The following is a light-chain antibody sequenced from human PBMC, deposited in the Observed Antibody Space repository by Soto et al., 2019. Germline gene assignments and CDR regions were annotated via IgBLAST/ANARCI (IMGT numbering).Light chain of an antibody. CDR3: QQYNSYSGT. J-gene: IGKJ1*01. Sequence: DIQMTQSPSTLSASVGDRVTITCRASQSISSWLAWYQQKPGKAPKLLIYDASSLESGVPSRFSGSGSGTEFTLTISSLQPDDFATYYCQQYNSYSGTFGQVTKVEI. CDR1: QSISSW. CDR2: DAS. V-gene: IGKV1-5*01.